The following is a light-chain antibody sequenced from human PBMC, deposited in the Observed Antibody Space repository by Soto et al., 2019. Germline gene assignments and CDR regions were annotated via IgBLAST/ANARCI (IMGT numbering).Light chain of an antibody. CDR1: QSVSSSY. CDR3: QQCGHSSGWT. Sequence: EIVLTQSPGTLSLSPGERATLSCRASQSVSSSYFAWYQQKPGQAPRVLLYGASSRATGIPDRFSGSGSGTDFTLTISRLEPEDFAVYYRQQCGHSSGWTFGQGNKVEVK. J-gene: IGKJ1*01. V-gene: IGKV3-20*01. CDR2: GAS.